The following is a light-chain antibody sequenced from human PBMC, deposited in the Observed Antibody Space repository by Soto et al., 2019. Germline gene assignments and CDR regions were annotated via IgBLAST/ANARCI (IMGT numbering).Light chain of an antibody. CDR3: SSYTSSSTLV. Sequence: QSALTQPASVSGSPGQSITISCTGTSSDVGGYNYVSWYQQHPGKAPKLMIYDVSNRPSGVSNRFSGSKSGNTASLTISGLHAEDEADYYCSSYTSSSTLVFGGGTKLPVL. CDR1: SSDVGGYNY. CDR2: DVS. V-gene: IGLV2-14*01. J-gene: IGLJ2*01.